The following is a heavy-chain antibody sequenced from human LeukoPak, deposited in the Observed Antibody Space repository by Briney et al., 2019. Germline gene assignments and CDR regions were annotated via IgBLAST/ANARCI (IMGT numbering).Heavy chain of an antibody. CDR3: ARYDGGATADF. D-gene: IGHD1-26*01. V-gene: IGHV5-51*01. J-gene: IGHJ4*02. CDR1: GYSLTNYW. Sequence: GESLKISCKVSGYSLTNYWIAWVRQMPGKGLEWTGIVFPADSDTRYSPSFQGQVTISADKSINTAYLQWNSLKASDTAIYYCARYDGGATADFWGQGTLVTVSS. CDR2: VFPADSDT.